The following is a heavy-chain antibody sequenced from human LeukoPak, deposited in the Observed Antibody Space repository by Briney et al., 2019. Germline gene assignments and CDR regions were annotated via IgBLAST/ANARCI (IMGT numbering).Heavy chain of an antibody. D-gene: IGHD7-27*01. CDR3: AIDPNWGTHS. CDR2: IGNNGGGI. CDR1: GFTFSTYT. V-gene: IGHV3-23*01. J-gene: IGHJ4*02. Sequence: GGSLRLSCAASGFTFSTYTMYWVRHPPGKRLEGVSIIGNNGGGIHYADSVRGRFTISRDNSKNALYLQMNSLRVEDTAVYYCAIDPNWGTHSWGQGVLVTVSS.